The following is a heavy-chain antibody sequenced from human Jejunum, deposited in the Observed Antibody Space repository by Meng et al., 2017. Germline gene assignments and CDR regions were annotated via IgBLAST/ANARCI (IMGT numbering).Heavy chain of an antibody. CDR1: GFTFSTYW. CDR3: ARSTHSSASE. CDR2: IKEDGSEK. Sequence: GGFLRLSCAASGFTFSTYWMSWARQAPGKGLEWVAHIKEDGSEKFYVDSVKGRFTTSRDNAKSSLYLQMSSLRAEDTAVYYCARSTHSSASEWGQGTLVTVSS. D-gene: IGHD6-19*01. V-gene: IGHV3-7*01. J-gene: IGHJ4*02.